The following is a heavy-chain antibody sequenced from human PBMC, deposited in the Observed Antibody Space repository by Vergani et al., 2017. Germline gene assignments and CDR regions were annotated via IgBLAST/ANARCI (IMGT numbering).Heavy chain of an antibody. J-gene: IGHJ4*02. D-gene: IGHD3-22*01. CDR3: ARATYYYDSSGYVFDY. CDR2: ISGSGGST. CDR1: GFTFSSYA. V-gene: IGHV3-23*01. Sequence: EVQLLESGGGLVQPGGSLRLSCAASGFTFSSYAMSWVRQAPGKGLEWVSAISGSGGSTYYADSVKGRFTISRDNSKNTLYLQMNSLRAEDTAVYYCARATYYYDSSGYVFDYWGQGTLVTVSS.